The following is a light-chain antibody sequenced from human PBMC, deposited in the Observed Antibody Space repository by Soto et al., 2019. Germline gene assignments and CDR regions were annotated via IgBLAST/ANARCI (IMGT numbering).Light chain of an antibody. CDR3: QQRSNWPLT. V-gene: IGKV3D-11*03. CDR2: DAS. J-gene: IGKJ4*01. Sequence: EVVLTQSPGTLSLSPGERATLSCRASQAISDNLAWYQHKPGQAPRLLIYDASNRATGIPARFSGSGSGTDFTLTISSLEPEDFAVYYCQQRSNWPLTFGGGTKV. CDR1: QAISDN.